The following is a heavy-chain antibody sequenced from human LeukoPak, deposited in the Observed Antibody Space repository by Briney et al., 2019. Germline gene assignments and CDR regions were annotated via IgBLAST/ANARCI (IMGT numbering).Heavy chain of an antibody. Sequence: PGGSLRLSCAASGFTVSSNYMSWVRQAPGEGLEWVSVINSGGSTYYADFVKGRFTISRDNSKNTLYLQMNSLRAEDTAVYYCARDPHRSYWGQGTLVTVSS. D-gene: IGHD3-16*02. V-gene: IGHV3-53*01. CDR2: INSGGST. CDR1: GFTVSSNY. CDR3: ARDPHRSY. J-gene: IGHJ4*02.